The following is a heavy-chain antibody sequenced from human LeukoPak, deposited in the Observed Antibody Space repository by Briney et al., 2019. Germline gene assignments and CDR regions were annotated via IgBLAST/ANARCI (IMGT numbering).Heavy chain of an antibody. CDR3: AKKMGSGSYPLDY. D-gene: IGHD3-10*01. V-gene: IGHV3-15*01. CDR1: GFTFSNAW. Sequence: GGSLRLSCAASGFTFSNAWTSWVRQAPGKGLEWVGRIKSKTDGGTTDYAAPVKGRFTISRDDSKNTLYLQMNSLKTEDTAVYYCAKKMGSGSYPLDYWGQGTLVTVSS. CDR2: IKSKTDGGTT. J-gene: IGHJ4*02.